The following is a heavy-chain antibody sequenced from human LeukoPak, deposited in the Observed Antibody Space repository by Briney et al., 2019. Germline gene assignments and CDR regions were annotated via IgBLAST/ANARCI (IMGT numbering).Heavy chain of an antibody. Sequence: ASVKVSCKASGYTFTGYYMHWVRQAPGQGLEWMGWINPNSGGTNYAQKFQGRVTMTRDTSISTAYMELSRLRSDDTAVYYCARDYSSSWYLPDYGGQGTLVTVSS. CDR3: ARDYSSSWYLPDY. J-gene: IGHJ4*02. D-gene: IGHD6-13*01. V-gene: IGHV1-2*02. CDR1: GYTFTGYY. CDR2: INPNSGGT.